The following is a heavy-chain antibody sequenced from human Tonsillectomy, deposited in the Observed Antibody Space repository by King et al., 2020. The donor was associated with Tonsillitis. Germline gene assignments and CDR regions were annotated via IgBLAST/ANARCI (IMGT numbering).Heavy chain of an antibody. D-gene: IGHD2-2*01. CDR1: GFTFSSYW. CDR2: IKQDGSEK. Sequence: VQLVESGGGLVQPGGSLRLSCAASGFTFSSYWMSWVRQAPGKGLEWVANIKQDGSEKYYVDSVKGRFTISRDNAKNSLYLQMNSLRAEDTAVYYCARGGVIVVVPAAIGYWYFDLWGRGTLVTVSS. V-gene: IGHV3-7*01. CDR3: ARGGVIVVVPAAIGYWYFDL. J-gene: IGHJ2*01.